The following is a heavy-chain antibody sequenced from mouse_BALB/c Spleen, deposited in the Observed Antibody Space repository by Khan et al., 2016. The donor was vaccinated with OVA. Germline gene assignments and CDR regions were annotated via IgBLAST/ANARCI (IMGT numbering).Heavy chain of an antibody. Sequence: EVKLQESGPGLLKPSQSLSLSCTASGYSITSDYVRNLNRQPAGNKQEWMAFISYSGGTTYSPSLRSRISITRDTSKNQFFLQLNSVTTEDTATYYCASGGLSLRYGDYFDYWGQGTTLTVSS. D-gene: IGHD1-1*01. CDR2: ISYSGGT. V-gene: IGHV3-2*02. CDR3: ASGGLSLRYGDYFDY. J-gene: IGHJ2*01. CDR1: GYSITSDYV.